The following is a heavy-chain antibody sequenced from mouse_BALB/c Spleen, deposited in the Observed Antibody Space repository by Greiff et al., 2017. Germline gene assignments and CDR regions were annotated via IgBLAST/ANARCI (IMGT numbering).Heavy chain of an antibody. D-gene: IGHD2-14*01. Sequence: VHLVESGPGLVAPSQSLSITCTVSGFSLTSYGVHWVRQPPGKGLEWLGVIWAGGSTNYNSALMSRLSISKDNSKSQVFLKMNSLQTDDTAMYYCASAYYRTHYAMDYWGQGTSVTVSS. CDR1: GFSLTSYG. CDR3: ASAYYRTHYAMDY. CDR2: IWAGGST. J-gene: IGHJ4*01. V-gene: IGHV2-9*02.